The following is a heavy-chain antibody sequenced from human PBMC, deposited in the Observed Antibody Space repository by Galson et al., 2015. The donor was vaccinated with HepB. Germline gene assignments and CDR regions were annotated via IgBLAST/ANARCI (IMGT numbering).Heavy chain of an antibody. V-gene: IGHV4-39*01. J-gene: IGHJ4*02. D-gene: IGHD3-10*01. CDR3: ARQDYYGSGRLDY. CDR2: IYYSGST. Sequence: LSLTCTVSGGSISSSSYYWGWIRQPPGKGLEWIGSIYYSGSTYYNPSLKSRVTISVDTSKNQFSLKLSSVTAADTAVYYCARQDYYGSGRLDYWGQGTLVTVSS. CDR1: GGSISSSSYY.